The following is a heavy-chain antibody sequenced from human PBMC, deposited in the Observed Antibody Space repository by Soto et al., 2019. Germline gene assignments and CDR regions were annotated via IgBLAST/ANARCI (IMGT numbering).Heavy chain of an antibody. D-gene: IGHD2-15*01. Sequence: GGSLRLSCAASGFTFSDYYMNWIRQAPGKGLEWVSYISTSGSTIYYADSVKGRFTISRDNAKNSLYLQMNSLRAEDTAVYYCARDCSGGSCTPRLFDYWGQGTLVTVSS. V-gene: IGHV3-11*01. J-gene: IGHJ4*02. CDR1: GFTFSDYY. CDR2: ISTSGSTI. CDR3: ARDCSGGSCTPRLFDY.